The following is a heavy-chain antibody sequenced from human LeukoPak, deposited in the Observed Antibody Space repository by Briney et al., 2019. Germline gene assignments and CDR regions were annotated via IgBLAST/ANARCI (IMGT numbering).Heavy chain of an antibody. CDR2: LHNSGTT. CDR3: ARDRSRTFDY. Sequence: SETLSLTCTVSGGSITIDYWSWIRQPAGKGLEWIGRLHNSGTTKYNSSLESRVTMSLDTSKNQFSLKVTSVTAADTAVYYCARDRSRTFDYWGQGILVTVSP. J-gene: IGHJ4*02. CDR1: GGSITIDY. D-gene: IGHD1-7*01. V-gene: IGHV4-4*07.